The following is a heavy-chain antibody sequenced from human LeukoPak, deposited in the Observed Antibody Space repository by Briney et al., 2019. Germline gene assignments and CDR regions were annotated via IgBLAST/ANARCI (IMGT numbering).Heavy chain of an antibody. CDR2: ISGGGGIT. Sequence: GGSLRLSCAASGFTFTSCAMSWVRQAPGKGLEWVSTISGGGGITYYADSVKGRFTTSRDSSKKTLYLQMNSLRAEDTAVYYCAKDPWHPYYYGSGSNLWGQGTLATVSS. J-gene: IGHJ5*02. D-gene: IGHD3-10*01. V-gene: IGHV3-23*01. CDR3: AKDPWHPYYYGSGSNL. CDR1: GFTFTSCA.